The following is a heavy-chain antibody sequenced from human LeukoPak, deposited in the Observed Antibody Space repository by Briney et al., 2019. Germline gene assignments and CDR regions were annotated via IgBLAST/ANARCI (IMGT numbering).Heavy chain of an antibody. D-gene: IGHD3-10*01. Sequence: SQTLSLTCTVSGGSISSGDYYWSWIRQPPGKGLEWIGYIYYSGSTYYNPSLKSRVTISVDTSKNQFSLKLSSVTAADTAVYYCARDIIRVDANRGAFDIWGQGTMVTVSS. CDR3: ARDIIRVDANRGAFDI. CDR1: GGSISSGDYY. J-gene: IGHJ3*02. V-gene: IGHV4-30-4*01. CDR2: IYYSGST.